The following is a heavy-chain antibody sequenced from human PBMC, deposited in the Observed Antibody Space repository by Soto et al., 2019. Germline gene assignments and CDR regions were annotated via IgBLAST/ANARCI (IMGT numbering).Heavy chain of an antibody. CDR1: GFTFRNYA. CDR3: ARFLGNDNNDFDY. J-gene: IGHJ4*02. D-gene: IGHD1-1*01. Sequence: GGSLRLSCAASGFTFRNYAMTWVRQAPGEGLEWVSAISASGTTYYADSVKGRFTISRDNSKNTVYLQMSSLRVEETATYYCARFLGNDNNDFDYWGRGTLVTVSS. CDR2: ISASGTT. V-gene: IGHV3-23*01.